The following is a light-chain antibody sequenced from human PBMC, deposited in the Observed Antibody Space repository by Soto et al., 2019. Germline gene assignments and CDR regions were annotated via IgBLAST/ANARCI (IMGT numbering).Light chain of an antibody. CDR2: EGS. CDR1: SSDVGSYNL. V-gene: IGLV2-23*03. CDR3: CSYAGSSTFHYV. Sequence: QSALTQPASVSGSPGQSITISCTGTSSDVGSYNLVSWYQQHPGKAPKLMIYEGSKRPSGVSNRYTVSKSGNTASLTISGLQAEDEDDYYCCSYAGSSTFHYVFGTGTKVTVL. J-gene: IGLJ1*01.